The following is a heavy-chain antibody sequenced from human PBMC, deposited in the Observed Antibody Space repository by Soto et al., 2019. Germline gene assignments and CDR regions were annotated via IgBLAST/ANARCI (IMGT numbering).Heavy chain of an antibody. V-gene: IGHV3-21*01. CDR1: GFTFSTYS. CDR2: ISSSSSYI. CDR3: ARDRGGDLKAFDI. J-gene: IGHJ3*02. D-gene: IGHD3-10*01. Sequence: EVQLVESGGGLVKPGGSLRLSCAASGFTFSTYSMNWVRQAPGKGLEWVSTISSSSSYIYYANSVKGRFTISRDNAKNSLYLTMNRLRAEDTAVSYCARDRGGDLKAFDIWGQGKIVTVSS.